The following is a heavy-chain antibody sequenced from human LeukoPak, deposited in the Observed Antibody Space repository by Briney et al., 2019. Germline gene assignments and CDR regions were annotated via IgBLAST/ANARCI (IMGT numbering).Heavy chain of an antibody. CDR1: GGSISSYY. J-gene: IGHJ4*02. CDR2: IYTCGST. Sequence: SETLSLTCTVSGGSISSYYWSWIRQPAGKGLEWIGRIYTCGSTNYNPSLKSRVTMSVDTSKNQFSLKLSSVTAADTAVYYCARESYDFWSGYYTVIDYWGQGTLVTVSS. CDR3: ARESYDFWSGYYTVIDY. D-gene: IGHD3-3*01. V-gene: IGHV4-4*07.